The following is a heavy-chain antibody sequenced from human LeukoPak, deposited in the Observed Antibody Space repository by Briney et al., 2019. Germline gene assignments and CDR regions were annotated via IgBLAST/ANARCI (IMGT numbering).Heavy chain of an antibody. V-gene: IGHV4-30-2*01. CDR2: IYHSGST. J-gene: IGHJ4*02. D-gene: IGHD4-17*01. CDR1: GGSISSGGYS. CDR3: VGTTVTTYGY. Sequence: SETLSLTCAVSGGSISSGGYSWSWIRQPPGKGLEWIGYIYHSGSTYYNPSLKSRVTISVDRSKNQFSLKLSSVTAADTAVYYCVGTTVTTYGYWGQGTLVTVSS.